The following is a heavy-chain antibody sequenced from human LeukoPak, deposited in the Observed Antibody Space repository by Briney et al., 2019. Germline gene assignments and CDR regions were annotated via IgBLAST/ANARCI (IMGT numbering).Heavy chain of an antibody. CDR3: ARWKSSGWYWYFDL. J-gene: IGHJ2*01. CDR1: GGSISSYY. V-gene: IGHV4-4*07. D-gene: IGHD6-19*01. CDR2: IYTSGST. Sequence: SETLSLTXTVSGGSISSYYWSWIRQPAGKGLEWIGRIYTSGSTNYNPSLKSRVTMSVDTSKNQFSLKLSSVTAADTAVYYCARWKSSGWYWYFDLWGRGTLVTVSS.